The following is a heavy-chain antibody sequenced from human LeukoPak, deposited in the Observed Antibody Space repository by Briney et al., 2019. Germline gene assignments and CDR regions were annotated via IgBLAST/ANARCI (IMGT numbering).Heavy chain of an antibody. CDR2: ISWDGGST. D-gene: IGHD3-22*01. Sequence: PGGSLRLSCAASGFTFDDYSMHWVRQAPGKGLEWVSLISWDGGSTYYADSVKGRFTISRDNSKNSLYLQMNSLRSEDTALYYCAKEGGDYDSSGYRLYFDYWGQGTLVTVSS. V-gene: IGHV3-43*01. CDR1: GFTFDDYS. J-gene: IGHJ4*02. CDR3: AKEGGDYDSSGYRLYFDY.